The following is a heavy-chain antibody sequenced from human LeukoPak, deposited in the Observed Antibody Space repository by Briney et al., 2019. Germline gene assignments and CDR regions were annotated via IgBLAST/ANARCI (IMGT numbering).Heavy chain of an antibody. Sequence: SQTLFLTCAVSGGSISSGGYSWSWIRQPPGKGLEWIGYIYHSGSTYYNPSLKSRVTMSVDTSKNQFSLKLSSVTAADTAVYYCAREGGPMGCSGYPYDYWGQGTLVTVSS. CDR1: GGSISSGGYS. V-gene: IGHV4-30-2*01. D-gene: IGHD3-22*01. J-gene: IGHJ4*02. CDR3: AREGGPMGCSGYPYDY. CDR2: IYHSGST.